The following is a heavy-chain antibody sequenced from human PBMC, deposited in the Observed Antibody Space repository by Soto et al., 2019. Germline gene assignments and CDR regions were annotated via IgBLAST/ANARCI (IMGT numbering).Heavy chain of an antibody. CDR2: IFSSGTT. V-gene: IGHV4-4*08. CDR3: ARGILGVPAEFVY. J-gene: IGHJ4*02. Sequence: QVQLQESGPGLVKPSETLSLTCTVSGGSITNYYWSWIRESPGKGLEWIGHIFSSGTTSYNPSLKKCVASVLATSTNQFSLKLSSVPAADTAVYYCARGILGVPAEFVYWGQGALVTVSS. D-gene: IGHD2-2*01. CDR1: GGSITNYY.